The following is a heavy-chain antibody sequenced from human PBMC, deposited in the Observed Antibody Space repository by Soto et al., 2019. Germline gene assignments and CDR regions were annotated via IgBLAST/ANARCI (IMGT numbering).Heavy chain of an antibody. CDR3: AGGGTSPSFKD. D-gene: IGHD3-16*01. Sequence: ASVKVSCTASDNTFIGYYLHWLRQAPGQGLEWMGWISPYSGDTDSAQKFQGRVTLTRDTSTRTVYMELSRLTSDDTAVDYCAGGGTSPSFKDWVQGALVTVSS. V-gene: IGHV1-2*02. CDR2: ISPYSGDT. J-gene: IGHJ4*02. CDR1: DNTFIGYY.